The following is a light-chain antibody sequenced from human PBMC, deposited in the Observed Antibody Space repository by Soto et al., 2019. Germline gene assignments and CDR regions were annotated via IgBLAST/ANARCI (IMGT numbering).Light chain of an antibody. V-gene: IGKV3-20*01. CDR2: GAS. Sequence: EIVLTQSPGTLSLSPGERATLSCRASQSVSSSYLAWYQQKPGQAPRLLIYGASSRTTGIPDRFSGSGSGTDFTLTISSLEPEDFAVYYCQRYGSSPPITFGQGTRLEIK. CDR3: QRYGSSPPIT. J-gene: IGKJ5*01. CDR1: QSVSSSY.